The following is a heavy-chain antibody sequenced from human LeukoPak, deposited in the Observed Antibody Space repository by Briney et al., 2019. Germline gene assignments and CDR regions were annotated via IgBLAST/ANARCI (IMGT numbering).Heavy chain of an antibody. CDR2: ITSSSSYT. J-gene: IGHJ5*01. CDR1: GFTFSDYY. D-gene: IGHD4-17*01. CDR3: ARAPTVTTRVFAS. V-gene: IGHV3-11*05. Sequence: GGSLRLSCAASGFTFSDYYMSWIRQAPGKGLEWVSYITSSSSYTNYADSVKGRFTISRDNAKNSLYLQMNSLRAEDAAVYYCARAPTVTTRVFASWGQGTLVTVSS.